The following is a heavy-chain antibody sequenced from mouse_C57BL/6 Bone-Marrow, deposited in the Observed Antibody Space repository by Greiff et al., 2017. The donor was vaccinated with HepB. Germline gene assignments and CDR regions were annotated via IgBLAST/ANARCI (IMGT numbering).Heavy chain of an antibody. J-gene: IGHJ1*03. V-gene: IGHV1-39*01. Sequence: VQLQQSGPELVKPGASVKISCKASGYSFTDYNMNWVKQSNGKSLEWIGVINPNYGTTSYNQKFKGKATLTVDQSSSTAYMQLNSLTSEDSAFYYCVTTVVANWYFDVWGTGTTVPVSS. CDR1: GYSFTDYN. CDR3: VTTVVANWYFDV. D-gene: IGHD1-1*01. CDR2: INPNYGTT.